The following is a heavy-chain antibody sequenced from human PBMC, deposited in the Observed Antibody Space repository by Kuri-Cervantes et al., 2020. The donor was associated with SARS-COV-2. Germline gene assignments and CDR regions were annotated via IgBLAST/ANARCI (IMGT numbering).Heavy chain of an antibody. CDR2: IIGMTGTV. V-gene: IGHV1-69*05. J-gene: IGHJ3*02. Sequence: SVKVSCKASGYTFTGYYMHWVRQAPGQGPEWMGRIIGMTGTVHYAQKFQGRVTITTDESTSTAYMELSSLRSEDTAVYYCASFYGGNSGDAFDIWGQGTMVTVSS. CDR3: ASFYGGNSGDAFDI. D-gene: IGHD4-23*01. CDR1: GYTFTGYY.